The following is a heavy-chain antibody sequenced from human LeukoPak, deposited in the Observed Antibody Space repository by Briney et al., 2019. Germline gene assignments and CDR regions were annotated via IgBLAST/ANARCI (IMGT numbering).Heavy chain of an antibody. CDR2: IYYSGST. D-gene: IGHD2-21*02. Sequence: SETLSLTCTVSGGSISSSSYYWGWIRQPPGKGLEWIGSIYYSGSTYYNPSLKSRVTISVDTSKNQFSLKLSSVTAADTAVYYCARSLSAIRFNAFDIWGQGTMVTVSS. J-gene: IGHJ3*02. CDR1: GGSISSSSYY. V-gene: IGHV4-39*07. CDR3: ARSLSAIRFNAFDI.